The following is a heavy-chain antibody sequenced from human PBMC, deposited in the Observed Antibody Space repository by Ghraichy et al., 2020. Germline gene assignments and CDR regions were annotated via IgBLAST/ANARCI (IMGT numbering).Heavy chain of an antibody. J-gene: IGHJ4*02. CDR1: GFTLNRYW. CDR3: AREYCSGGSFFFGTGGSHFYY. V-gene: IGHV3-74*01. D-gene: IGHD2-15*01. Sequence: GGSLRLSCVASGFTLNRYWMHWVRHVPGKGLVWVSLIKSDGSGTIYADSVKGRFTISRDNAKNTLYLQMNSLRGEDTAVYYCAREYCSGGSFFFGTGGSHFYYWGQGTLVTVSS. CDR2: IKSDGSGT.